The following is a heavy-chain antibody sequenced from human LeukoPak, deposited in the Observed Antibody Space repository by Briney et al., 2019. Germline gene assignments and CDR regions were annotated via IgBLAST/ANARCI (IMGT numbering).Heavy chain of an antibody. CDR3: ARDRRYGSGYYFDH. J-gene: IGHJ4*02. CDR1: GGTFSSYA. D-gene: IGHD3-10*01. Sequence: GASVKVSCKASGGTFSSYAISWVRQAPGQGLEWMGGIIPIFGTANYAQKFQGRVTITTDESTSTAYMELSSLRSEDTAVYYCARDRRYGSGYYFDHWGQGTLVTVSS. CDR2: IIPIFGTA. V-gene: IGHV1-69*05.